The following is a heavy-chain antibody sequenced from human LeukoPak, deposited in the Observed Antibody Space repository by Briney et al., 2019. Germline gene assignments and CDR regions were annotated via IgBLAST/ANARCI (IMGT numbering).Heavy chain of an antibody. V-gene: IGHV4-4*02. Sequence: SETLSLTCAVSGVSISNNNWWSWVRQPPGKGLEWIAEIFHSGGTNYHPSLKSRVTISVDKSKNQFSLKLSSVTAADTAVYYCARGSRELYYFDYWGQGTLVTVSS. CDR2: IFHSGGT. D-gene: IGHD1-7*01. CDR3: ARGSRELYYFDY. CDR1: GVSISNNNW. J-gene: IGHJ4*02.